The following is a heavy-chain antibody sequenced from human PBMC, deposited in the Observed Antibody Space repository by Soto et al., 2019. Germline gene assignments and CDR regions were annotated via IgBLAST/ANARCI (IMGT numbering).Heavy chain of an antibody. D-gene: IGHD3-3*01. Sequence: ASVKVSCKASGYTFTSYGISWVRQAPGQGLEWMGWISAYNGNTNYAQKLQGRVTMTTDTSTSAAYMELRSLRSDDTAVYYCARELRIKIFGVVKLDNWFDPWGQGTLVTVSS. CDR1: GYTFTSYG. CDR2: ISAYNGNT. J-gene: IGHJ5*02. CDR3: ARELRIKIFGVVKLDNWFDP. V-gene: IGHV1-18*04.